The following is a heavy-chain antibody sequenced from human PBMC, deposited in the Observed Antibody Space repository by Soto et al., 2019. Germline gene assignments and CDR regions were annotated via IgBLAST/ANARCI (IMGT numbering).Heavy chain of an antibody. D-gene: IGHD6-13*01. CDR3: ARDSGSGYSSSWYRRRAYPDAFDI. J-gene: IGHJ3*02. CDR2: IYYSGST. V-gene: IGHV4-31*03. CDR1: GCSISSGGYY. Sequence: TLSLTCTVAGCSISSGGYYWSWIRQHPGKGLEWIGYIYYSGSTYYNPSLKSRVTISVDTSKNQFSLKLSSVTAADTAVYYCARDSGSGYSSSWYRRRAYPDAFDIWGQGTMVTVSS.